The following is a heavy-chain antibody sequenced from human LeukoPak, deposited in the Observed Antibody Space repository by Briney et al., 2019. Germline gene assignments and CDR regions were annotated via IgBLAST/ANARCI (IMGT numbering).Heavy chain of an antibody. CDR2: INPDGDVT. CDR1: GYSFTGYY. V-gene: IGHV1-2*02. Sequence: ASVKVSCKASGYSFTGYYIHWVRQAPGQGLEWMGWINPDGDVTKSAQKFQGRATMTTDKSINTVFMELSGLTSDDTALYYCARGPNHYYYMDFWGKGTTVSVSS. D-gene: IGHD2-8*01. J-gene: IGHJ6*03. CDR3: ARGPNHYYYMDF.